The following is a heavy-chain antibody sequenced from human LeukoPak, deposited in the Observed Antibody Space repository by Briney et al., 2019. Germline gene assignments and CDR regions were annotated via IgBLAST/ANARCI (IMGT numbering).Heavy chain of an antibody. D-gene: IGHD3-22*01. J-gene: IGHJ4*02. V-gene: IGHV4-61*01. CDR3: ARYYDSTGSFDY. CDR2: IYYIGST. Sequence: SSETLSLTCTVSGDSVSRSSYYWTWIRQPPGKGLEWIGYIYYIGSTNYNPSLRSRLTMSVDTSKNQFSLRLSSVIAADTAVYYCARYYDSTGSFDYWGQRTLVTVSS. CDR1: GDSVSRSSYY.